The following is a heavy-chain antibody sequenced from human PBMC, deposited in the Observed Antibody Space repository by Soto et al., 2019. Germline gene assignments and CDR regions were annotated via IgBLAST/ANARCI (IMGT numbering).Heavy chain of an antibody. CDR3: AGVKYYDFWSGYRGSHTGNYYYYGMDV. D-gene: IGHD3-3*01. CDR1: GGTFSSYA. Sequence: QVQLVQSGAEVKKPGSSVKVSCKASGGTFSSYAISWVRQAPGQGLEWMGGIIPIFGTANYAQKFQGRVTITADESTSTAYMELSSLRSEDTAVYYCAGVKYYDFWSGYRGSHTGNYYYYGMDVWGQGTTVTVSS. CDR2: IIPIFGTA. J-gene: IGHJ6*02. V-gene: IGHV1-69*01.